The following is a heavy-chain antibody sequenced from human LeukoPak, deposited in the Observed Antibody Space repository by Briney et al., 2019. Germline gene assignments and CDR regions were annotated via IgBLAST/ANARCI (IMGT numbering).Heavy chain of an antibody. CDR1: GGSISRGGYS. D-gene: IGHD3-3*01. V-gene: IGHV4-61*02. CDR2: IYTSGST. Sequence: SETLSLTCAVSGGSISRGGYSWSWIRQPAGKGLEWIGRIYTSGSTNYNPSLKSRVTISVDTSKNQFSLKLSSVTAADTAVYYCARAILSGYPDSWGQGTLVIVFS. CDR3: ARAILSGYPDS. J-gene: IGHJ4*02.